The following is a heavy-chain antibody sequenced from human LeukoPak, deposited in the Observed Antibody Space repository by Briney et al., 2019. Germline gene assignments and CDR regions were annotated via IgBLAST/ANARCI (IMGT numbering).Heavy chain of an antibody. J-gene: IGHJ4*02. CDR3: ARESVPAAFYYFDY. CDR1: GGSISSSSYY. D-gene: IGHD2-2*01. V-gene: IGHV4-39*07. Sequence: SETLSLTCTVSGGSISSSSYYWGWIRQPPGKGLEWIGSIYYSGSTYYNPSLKSRVTISVDTSKNQFSLKLSSVTAADTAVYYCARESVPAAFYYFDYWGQGTLVTVSS. CDR2: IYYSGST.